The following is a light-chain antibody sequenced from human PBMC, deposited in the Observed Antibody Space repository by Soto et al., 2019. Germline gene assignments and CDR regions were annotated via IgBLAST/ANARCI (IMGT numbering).Light chain of an antibody. CDR2: DVS. V-gene: IGLV2-14*01. CDR3: SSYTSSSIFYV. Sequence: QSALTQPASVSGSPGQSITISCTGTSSDVGGYNYVSWYQQHPGKAPKLMIYDVSSRPSGASNRFSGSKSGNTASLTISGLQVEDEADYYCSSYTSSSIFYVFGTGTKVTVL. CDR1: SSDVGGYNY. J-gene: IGLJ1*01.